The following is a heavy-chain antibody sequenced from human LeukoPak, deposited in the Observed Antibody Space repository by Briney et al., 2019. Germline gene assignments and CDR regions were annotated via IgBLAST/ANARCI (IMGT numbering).Heavy chain of an antibody. CDR1: GGSISSYY. J-gene: IGHJ4*02. CDR3: ARGVSSGWSYNFDY. Sequence: SETLSLTCTVSGGSISSYYWSWIRQPPGKGLEWIGYIYYSGSTNYNPSLKSRVTISVDTSKNQFSLKLSSVTAADTAVYYCARGVSSGWSYNFDYWGQGTLVTVSS. D-gene: IGHD6-19*01. V-gene: IGHV4-59*08. CDR2: IYYSGST.